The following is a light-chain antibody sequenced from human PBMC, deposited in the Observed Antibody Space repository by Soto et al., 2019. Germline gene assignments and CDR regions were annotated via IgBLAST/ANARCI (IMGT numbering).Light chain of an antibody. V-gene: IGKV1-5*01. J-gene: IGKJ1*01. CDR3: QQYDSILGT. Sequence: DIQMTQSPSTLSASVGDRVTITCRASQSISRSLAWYQQKPGKAPSLLIYDASSLEGGVPSRFSGSGFGTEFTLTITNLQPDDFATYYCQQYDSILGTFGPGTKVEIK. CDR2: DAS. CDR1: QSISRS.